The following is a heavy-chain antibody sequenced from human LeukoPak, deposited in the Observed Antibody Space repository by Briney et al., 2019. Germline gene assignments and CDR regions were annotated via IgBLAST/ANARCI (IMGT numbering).Heavy chain of an antibody. CDR3: ARERFLEWLLFDGMDV. V-gene: IGHV1-18*01. CDR2: ISAYNGNT. D-gene: IGHD3-3*01. J-gene: IGHJ6*02. CDR1: GYTFTSYG. Sequence: VKVSCKASGYTFTSYGISWVRQAPGQGLEWMGWISAYNGNTNYAQKLQGRVTMTTDTSTSTAYMELRSLRSDDTAVYYCARERFLEWLLFDGMDVWGQGTTVTVSS.